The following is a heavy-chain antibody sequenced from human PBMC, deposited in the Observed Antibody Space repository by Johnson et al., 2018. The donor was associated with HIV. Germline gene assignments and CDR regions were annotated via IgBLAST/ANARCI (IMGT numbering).Heavy chain of an antibody. D-gene: IGHD1-26*01. Sequence: VQLVESGGGVVQPGRSLRLSCAASGFTFSSYGMHWVRQAPVKGLEWVAVISYDESNKYYADSVKGRFTISRDNSKNTLYLQMNSLRAEDTAVYYCAKDGAAYSGSYDAFDIWGQGTMVTVSS. CDR1: GFTFSSYG. J-gene: IGHJ3*02. CDR2: ISYDESNK. V-gene: IGHV3-30*18. CDR3: AKDGAAYSGSYDAFDI.